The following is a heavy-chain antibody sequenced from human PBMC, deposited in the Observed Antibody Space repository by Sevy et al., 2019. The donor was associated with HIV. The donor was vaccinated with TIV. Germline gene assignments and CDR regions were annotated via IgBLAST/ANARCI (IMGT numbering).Heavy chain of an antibody. J-gene: IGHJ6*02. D-gene: IGHD3-9*01. Sequence: SETLSLTCSVSGASVSSANDYWSWIRQPPGKGLEWIGYVFYFGNTNYNPSLKSRATISLDTSKKQFSLKLTSVIAADTAIYYCARDQYYDILTGLYAMDVWGQGTTVTVSS. V-gene: IGHV4-61*01. CDR3: ARDQYYDILTGLYAMDV. CDR1: GASVSSANDY. CDR2: VFYFGNT.